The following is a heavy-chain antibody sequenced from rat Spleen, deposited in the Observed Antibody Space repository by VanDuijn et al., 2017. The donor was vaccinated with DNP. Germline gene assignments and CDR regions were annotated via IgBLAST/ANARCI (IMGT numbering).Heavy chain of an antibody. J-gene: IGHJ2*01. CDR1: GFTFSDYY. Sequence: EVRLVESDGGLVQPGRSLKLSCAASGFTFSDYYMAWVRQAPTKGLDWVATISHDGLITYYRDSVKGRFTISRDNAKSTLYLQMDSLRSEDTATYYCTSADYWGHGVMVTVSS. V-gene: IGHV5-29*01. CDR2: ISHDGLIT. CDR3: TSADY.